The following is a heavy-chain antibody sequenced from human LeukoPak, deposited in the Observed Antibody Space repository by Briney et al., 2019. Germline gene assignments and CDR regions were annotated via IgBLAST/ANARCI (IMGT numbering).Heavy chain of an antibody. J-gene: IGHJ5*02. V-gene: IGHV3-7*03. CDR1: GFTLCSYW. CDR2: IKQDGRDK. CDR3: ARVDGHAHWFDP. Sequence: GGSLRLSCAASGFTLCSYWMSWVRQAPGKGLGWVANIKQDGRDKYYVDSVKGRFTISRDNAKNSLYLQMNSLRAEDTAVYYCARVDGHAHWFDPWGKGTLVTVSS.